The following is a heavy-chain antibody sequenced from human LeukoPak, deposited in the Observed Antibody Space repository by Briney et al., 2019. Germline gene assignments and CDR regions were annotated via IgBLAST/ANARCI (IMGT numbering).Heavy chain of an antibody. D-gene: IGHD1-7*01. Sequence: ASVKVSCKTSVYTFTTYYIHWVRQAPGQGLEWMGSIYCSDGSTIYGQKFQGRVTITRDTSTSTVYMDLSGLRSEDTALYYCARDWELTYWGQGTLVTVSS. CDR3: ARDWELTY. J-gene: IGHJ4*02. CDR2: IYCSDGST. V-gene: IGHV1-46*01. CDR1: VYTFTTYY.